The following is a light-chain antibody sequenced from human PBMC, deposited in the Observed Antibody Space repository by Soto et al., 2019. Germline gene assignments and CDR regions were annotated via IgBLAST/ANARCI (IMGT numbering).Light chain of an antibody. CDR1: SSNIGSNY. Sequence: QSVLTQPPSASGTHGQRVTISCSGRSSNIGSNYVYWYQQLPGTAPKLLIYSNNQRPSGVPDRFSGSKSGTSASLAISGLRSEYESDYYCAAWDDSLSGYVFGTGTKVTVL. V-gene: IGLV1-47*02. CDR3: AAWDDSLSGYV. CDR2: SNN. J-gene: IGLJ1*01.